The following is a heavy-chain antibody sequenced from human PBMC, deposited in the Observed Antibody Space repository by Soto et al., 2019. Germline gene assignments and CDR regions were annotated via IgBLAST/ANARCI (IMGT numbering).Heavy chain of an antibody. CDR2: SNPEETTT. J-gene: IGHJ4*02. CDR3: TSDTFGARDY. CDR1: GFTFSSFA. V-gene: IGHV3-74*03. D-gene: IGHD2-15*01. Sequence: GGSLRLSCAASGFTFSSFAMSWVRQAPGKGLEWVSRSNPEETTTTYADSVKGRFTISRDNAKNTLYLQMNSLRVEDTAVYFCTSDTFGARDYWGQGTLVTVSS.